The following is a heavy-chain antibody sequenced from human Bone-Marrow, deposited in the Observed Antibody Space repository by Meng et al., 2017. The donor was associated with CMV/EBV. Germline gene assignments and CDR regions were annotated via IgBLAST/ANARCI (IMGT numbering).Heavy chain of an antibody. CDR3: ARGPCVISRGSTSCNGDGMDV. CDR2: MNPNSGNT. CDR1: GYTFTSYD. J-gene: IGHJ6*02. D-gene: IGHD2-2*01. Sequence: ASVKVSCKASGYTFTSYDINWVRQATGQGLEWMGWMNPNSGNTGYAQKFQGRVTITRNTSISTAYMELSSLRSEDTAVYYCARGPCVISRGSTSCNGDGMDVWGQGSTGTVSS. V-gene: IGHV1-8*03.